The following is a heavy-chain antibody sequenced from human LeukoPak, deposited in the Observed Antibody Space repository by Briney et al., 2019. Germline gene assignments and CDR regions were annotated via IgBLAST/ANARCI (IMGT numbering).Heavy chain of an antibody. Sequence: GGSLRLSCAASGFTFSSYSMNWVRQAPGKGLEWVSSISSRSSYIYYADSVKGRFTISRDNAKNSLYLQMNSLRAEDTAVYYCARDLYGVGYWGQGTLVTVSS. CDR2: ISSRSSYI. J-gene: IGHJ4*02. CDR1: GFTFSSYS. D-gene: IGHD4-17*01. V-gene: IGHV3-21*01. CDR3: ARDLYGVGY.